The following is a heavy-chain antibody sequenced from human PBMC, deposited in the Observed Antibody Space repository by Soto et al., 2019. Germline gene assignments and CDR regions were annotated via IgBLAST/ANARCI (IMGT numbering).Heavy chain of an antibody. D-gene: IGHD6-13*01. CDR2: ISTLSTYK. Sequence: QVQLVESGGGLVKPGGSLRLSCVASGFTFSDYYMTWIRQAPGKGLEGISYISTLSTYKDYADSVKGRFTISRDNAKNSVYLQMNSLRAEDTAVYYCATGAGGTPPHYFDYWGQGTLVTVSS. CDR1: GFTFSDYY. CDR3: ATGAGGTPPHYFDY. J-gene: IGHJ4*02. V-gene: IGHV3-11*06.